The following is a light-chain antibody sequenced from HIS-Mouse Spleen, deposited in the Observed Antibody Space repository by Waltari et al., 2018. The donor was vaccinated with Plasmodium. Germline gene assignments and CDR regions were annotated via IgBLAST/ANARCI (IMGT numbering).Light chain of an antibody. J-gene: IGKJ1*01. Sequence: DIQMTQSPSSLSASVGDRVTIPFRTSQSISSYLNCYQQKPGQDPKLLIYAASSLQSGVPSRFSGSGSGTDFTLTISSLQPEDFATYYCQQSYSTWTFGQGTKVEIK. CDR3: QQSYSTWT. CDR1: QSISSY. CDR2: AAS. V-gene: IGKV1-39*01.